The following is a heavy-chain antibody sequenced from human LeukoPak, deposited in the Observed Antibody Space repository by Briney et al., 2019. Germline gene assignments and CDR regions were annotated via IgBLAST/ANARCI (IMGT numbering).Heavy chain of an antibody. Sequence: PGGSLRLSCAASGFTFRSYSMNWVRQAPGKGLGWVSSINSDSNYIYYADSVQGRFTISRDNAKNSLYLQMNSLRAEDTAVYYCAVAYYYGSGDAFDIWGQGTKVTVSS. D-gene: IGHD3-10*01. J-gene: IGHJ3*02. V-gene: IGHV3-21*01. CDR1: GFTFRSYS. CDR2: INSDSNYI. CDR3: AVAYYYGSGDAFDI.